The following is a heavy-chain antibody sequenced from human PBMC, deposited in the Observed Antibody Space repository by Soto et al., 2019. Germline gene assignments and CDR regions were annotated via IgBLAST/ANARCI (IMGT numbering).Heavy chain of an antibody. CDR2: INAGNGNT. CDR3: ARDLFYCSGGSSDAFDI. V-gene: IGHV1-3*01. CDR1: GYTFTSYA. D-gene: IGHD2-15*01. J-gene: IGHJ3*02. Sequence: QVQLVQSGAEVKKPGASVKVSCKASGYTFTSYAMHWVRQAPGQRLEWMGWINAGNGNTKYLQKFQGRVTITRDTSASTAYMELSSLRSEDTAVYYCARDLFYCSGGSSDAFDIWGQGTMVTVSS.